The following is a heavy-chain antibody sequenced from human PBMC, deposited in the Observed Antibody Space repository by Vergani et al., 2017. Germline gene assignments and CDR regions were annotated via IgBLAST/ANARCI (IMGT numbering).Heavy chain of an antibody. CDR2: IIPIRGIA. CDR1: GGTFSSYT. J-gene: IGHJ6*02. CDR3: ARGGDSSSWTGGNYYGMVV. D-gene: IGHD6-13*01. Sequence: QVQLVQSGAEVKKPGSSVKVSCKASGGTFSSYTISWVRQAPGQGLEWMGRIIPIRGIANYAQKFQGRVTITADKSTNTAYMELSSLRAEDTAVYYCARGGDSSSWTGGNYYGMVVWGQGTTVTVSS. V-gene: IGHV1-69*02.